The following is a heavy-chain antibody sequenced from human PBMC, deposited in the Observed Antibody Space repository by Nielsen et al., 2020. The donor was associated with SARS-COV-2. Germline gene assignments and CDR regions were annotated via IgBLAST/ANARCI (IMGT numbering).Heavy chain of an antibody. Sequence: SETLSFTCTVSGGSISSYYWGWIRQPPGKGLEWIGYIYYSGSTYYNPSLKSRVTISVDTSKNQFSLKLSSVTAADTAVYYCAGRKHDFWSGFYGMDVWGQGTTVTVSS. CDR2: IYYSGST. D-gene: IGHD3-3*01. CDR3: AGRKHDFWSGFYGMDV. CDR1: GGSISSYY. J-gene: IGHJ6*02. V-gene: IGHV4-59*08.